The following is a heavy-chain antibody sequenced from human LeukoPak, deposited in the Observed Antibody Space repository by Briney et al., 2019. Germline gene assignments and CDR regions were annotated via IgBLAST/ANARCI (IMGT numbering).Heavy chain of an antibody. D-gene: IGHD6-13*01. J-gene: IGHJ2*01. CDR3: ARVYYSSSYDYWYFDL. CDR1: GGSISSYY. V-gene: IGHV4-59*12. Sequence: SETLSLTCTVSGGSISSYYWTWIRQSPGKGLEWIGFFHHSGSTNYNPSLKSRVTISVDTSKNQFSLKLSSVTAADTAVYYCARVYYSSSYDYWYFDLWGRGTLVTVSS. CDR2: FHHSGST.